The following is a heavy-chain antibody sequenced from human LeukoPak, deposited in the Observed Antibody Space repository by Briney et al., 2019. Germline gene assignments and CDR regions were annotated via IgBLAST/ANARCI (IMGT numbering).Heavy chain of an antibody. J-gene: IGHJ6*03. CDR3: ARADSVPARGYHYYYMDV. CDR2: INPKSGGT. D-gene: IGHD6-6*01. V-gene: IGHV1-2*02. Sequence: GASVKVSCKASGYTFTGYYMHWVRQAPGQGLEWMGWINPKSGGTEYAQNFQGRVTMTRDTSISTVYMELSRLRSDDTAVYYCARADSVPARGYHYYYMDVWGKGTTVTVSS. CDR1: GYTFTGYY.